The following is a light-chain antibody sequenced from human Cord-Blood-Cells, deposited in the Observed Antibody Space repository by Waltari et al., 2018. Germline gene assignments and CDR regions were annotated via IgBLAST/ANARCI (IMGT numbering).Light chain of an antibody. CDR2: GAS. J-gene: IGKJ4*01. CDR3: QQYGSSPP. CDR1: QSVSSNY. V-gene: IGKV3-20*01. Sequence: VLTQSPGTLSLSPGERATLSCRASQSVSSNYLAWYQQKPGQAPRLLIYGASSRATGIPDRFSGSGSGTDFTLTISRLEPEDFALYYCQQYGSSPPFGGETKVEIK.